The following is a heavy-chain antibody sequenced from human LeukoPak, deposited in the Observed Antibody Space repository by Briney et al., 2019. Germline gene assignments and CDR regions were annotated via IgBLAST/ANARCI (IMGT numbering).Heavy chain of an antibody. Sequence: SETLSLTCTVSGGSISSYYWSWIRQPPGKGLEWIGYIYYSGSTYYNPSLKSRVTISVDTSMNQFSLKLSSVTTADTAVYYCATRSNWFDPWGQGTLVTVSS. D-gene: IGHD2-2*01. J-gene: IGHJ5*02. CDR2: IYYSGST. V-gene: IGHV4-59*06. CDR1: GGSISSYY. CDR3: ATRSNWFDP.